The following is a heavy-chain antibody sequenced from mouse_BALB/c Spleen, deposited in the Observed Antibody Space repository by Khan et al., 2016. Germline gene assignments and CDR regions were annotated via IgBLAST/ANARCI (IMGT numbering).Heavy chain of an antibody. J-gene: IGHJ1*01. CDR1: GFDFSRYW. CDR2: INPDSSTK. CDR3: ASTFWYFDV. V-gene: IGHV4-1*02. Sequence: EVKLLESGGGLVQPGGSLKLSCAASGFDFSRYWMSWVRQAPGKGLEWIGEINPDSSTKNYTPSLKDKFIISRDNAKNPLYLQLSKVRSEETALYYCASTFWYFDVWGAGTTVTVSS.